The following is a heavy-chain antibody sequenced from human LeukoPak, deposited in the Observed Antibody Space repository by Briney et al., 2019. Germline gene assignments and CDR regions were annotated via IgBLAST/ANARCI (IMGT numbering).Heavy chain of an antibody. V-gene: IGHV1-69*13. D-gene: IGHD5-18*01. CDR2: IIPIFGTA. Sequence: ASVKVSCKASGGTFSSYAISWVRQAPGQGLEWMGGIIPIFGTANYAQKFQGRVTITADESTSTACMELSSLRSEDTAVYYCARAHWGKTGYSYGSAYYYYGMDVWGKGTTVTVSS. CDR1: GGTFSSYA. CDR3: ARAHWGKTGYSYGSAYYYYGMDV. J-gene: IGHJ6*04.